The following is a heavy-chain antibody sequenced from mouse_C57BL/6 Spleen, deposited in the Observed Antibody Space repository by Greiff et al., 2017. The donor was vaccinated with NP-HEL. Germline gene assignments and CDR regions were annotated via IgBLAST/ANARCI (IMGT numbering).Heavy chain of an antibody. CDR1: GFSLTSYA. CDR2: IWTGGGT. J-gene: IGHJ1*03. Sequence: VKLVESGPGLVAPSQSLSITCTVSGFSLTSYAISWVRQPPGKGLEWLGVIWTGGGTNYNSALKSSLSISTDNSKSQVFLKMNSLQTDDTARYYCARNGYDPSYWYFDVWGTGTTVTVSS. CDR3: ARNGYDPSYWYFDV. V-gene: IGHV2-9-1*01. D-gene: IGHD2-2*01.